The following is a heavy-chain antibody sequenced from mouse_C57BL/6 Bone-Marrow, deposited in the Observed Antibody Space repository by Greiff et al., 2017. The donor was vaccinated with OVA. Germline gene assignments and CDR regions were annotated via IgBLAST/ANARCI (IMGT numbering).Heavy chain of an antibody. Sequence: EVKLMESGAELVRPGASVKLSCTASGFNIKDDYMHWVKQRPEQGLEWIGWIDPENGDTEYASKFQGKATITADTSSNTAYLQLSSLTSEDTAVYYCTPIGIYYYGSSYGYWGQGTTLTVSS. J-gene: IGHJ2*01. CDR2: IDPENGDT. CDR3: TPIGIYYYGSSYGY. CDR1: GFNIKDDY. V-gene: IGHV14-4*01. D-gene: IGHD1-1*01.